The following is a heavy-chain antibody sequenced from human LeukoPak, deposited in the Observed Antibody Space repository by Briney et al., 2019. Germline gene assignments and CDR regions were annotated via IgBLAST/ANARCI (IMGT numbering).Heavy chain of an antibody. CDR2: ISAYNGNT. J-gene: IGHJ4*02. Sequence: GASVKVSCKASGYTFTSYGISWARQAPGQGLEWMGWISAYNGNTNYAQKLQGRVTMTTDTSTSTAYMELRSLRSDDTAVYYCARDSATVRPSSFDYWGQGTLVTVSS. CDR1: GYTFTSYG. CDR3: ARDSATVRPSSFDY. V-gene: IGHV1-18*01. D-gene: IGHD4-17*01.